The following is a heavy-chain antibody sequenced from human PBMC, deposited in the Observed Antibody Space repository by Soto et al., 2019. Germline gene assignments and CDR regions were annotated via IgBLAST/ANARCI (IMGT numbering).Heavy chain of an antibody. J-gene: IGHJ4*02. CDR3: AKGAGSRNFYFEY. D-gene: IGHD1-7*01. V-gene: IGHV3-23*01. Sequence: EVQLLESGGGLVQPGGSLRLSCAASGFTFSGYAMTWVRQAPGKGLEWVSGITASGGLTYYADSVRGRFTISRDNSDNTLYLQVNNLRAEDTAVYYCAKGAGSRNFYFEYWGQGTLVTVSS. CDR2: ITASGGLT. CDR1: GFTFSGYA.